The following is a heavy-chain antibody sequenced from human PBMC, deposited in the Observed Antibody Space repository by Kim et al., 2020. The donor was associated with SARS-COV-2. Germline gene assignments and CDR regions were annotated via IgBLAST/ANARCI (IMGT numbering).Heavy chain of an antibody. D-gene: IGHD6-19*01. CDR3: VRDSSGYTGGFDY. Sequence: GGSLRLSCGASEFTFSGYAMHWVRQAPGKGLEWMAIISFDGDNKYYADSVKGRFTISRDNSKNTLYLEMISLRAEDTAVYYWVRDSSGYTGGFDYWGQGTLVTASS. CDR2: ISFDGDNK. J-gene: IGHJ4*02. V-gene: IGHV3-30-3*01. CDR1: EFTFSGYA.